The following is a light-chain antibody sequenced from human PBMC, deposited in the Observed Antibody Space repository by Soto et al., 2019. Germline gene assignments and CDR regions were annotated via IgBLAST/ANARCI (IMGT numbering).Light chain of an antibody. V-gene: IGKV3D-20*01. J-gene: IGKJ1*01. CDR2: DAS. Sequence: EIGLTQSPATLSLSPGETATLSCGVSQSVGSSLAWYQQKPGQAPRLLIYDASNRATGIPDRFSGSGSGTDFTLTISRLEPEDFALYYCQQYGDSSWTFGQGTTVDIK. CDR1: QSVGSS. CDR3: QQYGDSSWT.